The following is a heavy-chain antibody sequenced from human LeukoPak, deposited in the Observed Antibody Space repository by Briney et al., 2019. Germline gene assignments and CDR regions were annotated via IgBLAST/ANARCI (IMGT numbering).Heavy chain of an antibody. CDR1: GYSISIGYY. J-gene: IGHJ6*03. CDR3: AKSSYHYYMGV. V-gene: IGHV4-38-2*02. Sequence: SETLSLTCTLSGYSISIGYYWGWIRQPPGKGLEWIESIYHSRRTHYNPSLRSPVTISLDTSKDQFALKLSSVTAAGTGVYYCAKSSYHYYMGVWGKGTTVTVSS. CDR2: IYHSRRT.